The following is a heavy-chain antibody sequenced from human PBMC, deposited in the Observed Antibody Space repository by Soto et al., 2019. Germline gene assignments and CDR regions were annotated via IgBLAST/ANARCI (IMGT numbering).Heavy chain of an antibody. CDR1: GGSISGYY. V-gene: IGHV4-59*08. Sequence: SETLSLTCTVFGGSISGYYWSWIRQPPGKGLEWIGYIYDSGSTNYNPSLKSRVAISVDTSKNQFSLKLSSVTTADTAVYFCARAPYRGTNSRGALDMWGQGTMVTVSS. CDR2: IYDSGST. J-gene: IGHJ3*02. CDR3: ARAPYRGTNSRGALDM. D-gene: IGHD2-8*01.